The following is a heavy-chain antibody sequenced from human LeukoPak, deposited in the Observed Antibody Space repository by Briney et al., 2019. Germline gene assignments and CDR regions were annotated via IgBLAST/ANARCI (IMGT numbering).Heavy chain of an antibody. CDR2: INPSGGST. J-gene: IGHJ3*02. CDR3: ARDFQYDSSIFDI. Sequence: ASVKVSCKASGYSFTGHYMHWVRQAPGQGLEWMEIINPSGGSTSYAQKFQGRVTMTRDMSTSTVYMELSSLRSEDTAVYYCARDFQYDSSIFDIWGQGTMVTVSS. CDR1: GYSFTGHY. D-gene: IGHD3-22*01. V-gene: IGHV1-46*01.